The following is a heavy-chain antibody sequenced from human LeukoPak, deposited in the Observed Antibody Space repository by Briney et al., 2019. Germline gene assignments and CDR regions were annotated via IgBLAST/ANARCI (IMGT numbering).Heavy chain of an antibody. CDR3: ARVPHYYDSSGYYYDPGYFDY. CDR1: GYSFTSYW. CDR2: IYPGDSDT. D-gene: IGHD3-22*01. J-gene: IGHJ4*02. V-gene: IGHV5-51*01. Sequence: GESLKISCKGSGYSFTSYWIGWVRQMPGKGLEWMGIIYPGDSDTRYSPSFQGQGTISADKSISTAYLQWSSLKASDTAMYYCARVPHYYDSSGYYYDPGYFDYWGQGTLVTVSS.